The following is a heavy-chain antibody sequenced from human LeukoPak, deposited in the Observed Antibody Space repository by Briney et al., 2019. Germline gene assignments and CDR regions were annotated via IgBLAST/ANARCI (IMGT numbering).Heavy chain of an antibody. D-gene: IGHD3-9*01. J-gene: IGHJ1*01. Sequence: EGSLRLSCAASGFTLDDNSIYWVRQPPGKGLEWVSLISWNGAATYYADSVRGRFTVSRDNSRKSTFMEMNSLITEDSAMYYCAKVARNSSWPYFEHWGQGTLVTVSS. CDR1: GFTLDDNS. CDR3: AKVARNSSWPYFEH. V-gene: IGHV3-43*01. CDR2: ISWNGAAT.